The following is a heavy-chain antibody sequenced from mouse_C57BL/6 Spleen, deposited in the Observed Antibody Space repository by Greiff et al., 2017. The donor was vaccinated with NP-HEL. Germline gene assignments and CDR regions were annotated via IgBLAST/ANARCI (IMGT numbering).Heavy chain of an antibody. V-gene: IGHV7-3*01. CDR1: GFTFTDYY. CDR3: ARLYGSSSWFAY. J-gene: IGHJ3*01. Sequence: EVQRVESGGGLVQPGGSLSLSCAASGFTFTDYYMSWVRQPPGKALEWLGFIRNKANGYTTEYSASVKGRFTISRDNSQSILYLQMNALRAEDSATYYCARLYGSSSWFAYWGQGTLVTVSA. D-gene: IGHD1-1*01. CDR2: IRNKANGYTT.